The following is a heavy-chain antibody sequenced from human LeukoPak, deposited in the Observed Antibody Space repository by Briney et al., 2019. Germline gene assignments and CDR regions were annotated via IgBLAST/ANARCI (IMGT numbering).Heavy chain of an antibody. CDR2: IYHSGST. CDR3: ARGGVGQTTNWFDP. J-gene: IGHJ5*02. Sequence: PSQTLSLTCAVSGGSISSGSYSWSWIRQPPGKGLEWIGYIYHSGSTYYNSSLKSRVTISVDRSKNQFSLRLTSVTAADTAVFYCARGGVGQTTNWFDPWGQGTLVTVSS. CDR1: GGSISSGSYS. V-gene: IGHV4-30-2*01. D-gene: IGHD1-26*01.